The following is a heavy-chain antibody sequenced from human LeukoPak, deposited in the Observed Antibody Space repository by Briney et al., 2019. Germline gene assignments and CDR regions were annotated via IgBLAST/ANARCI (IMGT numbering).Heavy chain of an antibody. Sequence: ASVKVSCKASGYTFTGYYMHWVRQAPGQGLEWMGWINPNSGGTNYARKFQGRVTMTRDTSISTAYMELSRLRSDDTAVYYCARSIHPITGTNNWFDPWGQGTLVTVSS. CDR1: GYTFTGYY. D-gene: IGHD1-20*01. CDR2: INPNSGGT. V-gene: IGHV1-2*02. J-gene: IGHJ5*02. CDR3: ARSIHPITGTNNWFDP.